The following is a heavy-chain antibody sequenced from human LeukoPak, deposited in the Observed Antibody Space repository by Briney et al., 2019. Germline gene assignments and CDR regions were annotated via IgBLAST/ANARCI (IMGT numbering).Heavy chain of an antibody. CDR3: ARGGYYYDSSGHYPLDY. Sequence: GGSLRLSCAASGFTFDDYGMSWVRQAPGKGLEWVSGINWNGGSTGYADSMKGRFTISRDNAKNSLYLQMNSLRAEDTALYYCARGGYYYDSSGHYPLDYWGQGTLVTVSS. CDR2: INWNGGST. J-gene: IGHJ4*02. D-gene: IGHD3-22*01. V-gene: IGHV3-20*04. CDR1: GFTFDDYG.